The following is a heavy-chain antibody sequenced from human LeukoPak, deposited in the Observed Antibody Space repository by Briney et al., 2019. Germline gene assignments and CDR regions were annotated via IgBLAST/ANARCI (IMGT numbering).Heavy chain of an antibody. J-gene: IGHJ3*02. V-gene: IGHV3-21*01. Sequence: PGGSLRLSCAASGFTFSSYSMNWVRQAPGKGLEWVSSISSSSSYIYYADSVKGRFTISRDNAKNSLYLQMNSLRAEDTAAYYCASDYDSSGYSYDAFDIWGQGTMVTVSS. CDR3: ASDYDSSGYSYDAFDI. D-gene: IGHD3-22*01. CDR2: ISSSSSYI. CDR1: GFTFSSYS.